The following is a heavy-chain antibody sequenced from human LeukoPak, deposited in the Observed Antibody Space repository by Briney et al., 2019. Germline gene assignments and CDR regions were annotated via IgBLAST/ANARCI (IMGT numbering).Heavy chain of an antibody. J-gene: IGHJ4*02. CDR2: MNPNSGNT. CDR1: GYTFTSYD. Sequence: GASVKVSCKASGYTFTSYDIKGVRQATGQGLEWMGWMNPNSGNTGYAQKFQGRVTMTRNTSISTAYMELSSLRSEDTAVYYCARESPRVGFDYWGQGTLVTVSS. V-gene: IGHV1-8*01. CDR3: ARESPRVGFDY.